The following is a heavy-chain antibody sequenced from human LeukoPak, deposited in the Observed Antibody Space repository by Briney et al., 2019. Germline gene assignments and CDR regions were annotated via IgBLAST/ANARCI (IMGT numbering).Heavy chain of an antibody. Sequence: PSETLSLTCAVYGGSFSGYYWSWIRQPPGKGLEWIGEINHSGSTNYNPSLKSRVTISVDTSKNQFSLKLSSVTAADTAVYYCARGRYCSSTSCYITAHNWFDPWGQGTLATVSS. CDR1: GGSFSGYY. V-gene: IGHV4-34*01. J-gene: IGHJ5*02. CDR3: ARGRYCSSTSCYITAHNWFDP. CDR2: INHSGST. D-gene: IGHD2-2*02.